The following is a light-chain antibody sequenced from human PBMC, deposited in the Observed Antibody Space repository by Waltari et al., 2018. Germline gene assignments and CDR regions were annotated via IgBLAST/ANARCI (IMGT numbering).Light chain of an antibody. CDR2: KAN. CDR3: ALYMGSGIWV. Sequence: QTVVTQEPSLSVSTGGTVTLTCALSSGSLSTTSYATWYKQTPGQAPLTLVNKANARSSGVPDCFSCSILRNTAARTSTGAQADDESDYYYALYMGSGIWVFGGGTRLTVL. CDR1: SGSLSTTSY. J-gene: IGLJ3*02. V-gene: IGLV8-61*02.